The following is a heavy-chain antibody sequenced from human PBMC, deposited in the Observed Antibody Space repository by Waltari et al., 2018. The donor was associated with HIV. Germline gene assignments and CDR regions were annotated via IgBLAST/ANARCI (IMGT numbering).Heavy chain of an antibody. CDR3: VRGPPCSGGACYSLFDY. J-gene: IGHJ4*02. V-gene: IGHV1-3*01. CDR1: GYNFTSYG. D-gene: IGHD2-15*01. Sequence: QVQLVQSGAEVKKPGGSVTISSEASGYNFTSYGIHWVRQAPGQRLQWMAWVNPDNDNTKYSRIFQARVTVTRDRSANTAYMALSSLRSGDTGLYYCVRGPPCSGGACYSLFDYWGQGTLVIVSS. CDR2: VNPDNDNT.